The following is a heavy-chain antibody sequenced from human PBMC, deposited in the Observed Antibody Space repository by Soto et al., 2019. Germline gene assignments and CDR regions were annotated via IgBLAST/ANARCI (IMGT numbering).Heavy chain of an antibody. D-gene: IGHD2-15*01. J-gene: IGHJ6*02. CDR1: GFTFSRFW. CDR3: ARAGGSCSGGSCTRYYFYGIDV. Sequence: EVQLVESGGGLVQPGGSLRVSCAASGFTFSRFWMHWVRQAPGMGLVWVSRINSDGSSTNYADSVKGRFTISRDNAKNTLYLQMNSLRAEDTAVYYCARAGGSCSGGSCTRYYFYGIDVWGQGTTVTVSS. V-gene: IGHV3-74*01. CDR2: INSDGSST.